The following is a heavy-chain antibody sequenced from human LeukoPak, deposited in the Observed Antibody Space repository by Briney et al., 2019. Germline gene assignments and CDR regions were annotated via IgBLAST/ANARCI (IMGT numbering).Heavy chain of an antibody. CDR2: ISWNSGGI. D-gene: IGHD4-11*01. CDR1: GFTFDDYA. J-gene: IGHJ6*03. CDR3: ARDFTEERDYSNYYYYYYYYMDV. V-gene: IGHV3-9*01. Sequence: PGGSLRLSCAASGFTFDDYAMHWVRQAPGKGLEWVSGISWNSGGIGYADSVKGRFTISRDNAKNSLYLQMNSLRAEDTAVYYCARDFTEERDYSNYYYYYYYYMDVWGKGTTVTVSS.